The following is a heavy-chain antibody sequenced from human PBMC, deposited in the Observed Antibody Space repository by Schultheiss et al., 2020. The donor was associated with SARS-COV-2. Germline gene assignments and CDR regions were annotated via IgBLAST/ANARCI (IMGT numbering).Heavy chain of an antibody. V-gene: IGHV3-48*03. Sequence: GGSLRLSCAASGFTFSSYEMNWVRQAPGKGLEWVSYISSSGSTIYYADSVKGRFTISRDNAKNTLYLQMNSLRSEDTAVYYCAREDMVVVVAVENYGMDVWGQGTTVTVSS. D-gene: IGHD2-15*01. CDR3: AREDMVVVVAVENYGMDV. CDR1: GFTFSSYE. J-gene: IGHJ6*02. CDR2: ISSSGSTI.